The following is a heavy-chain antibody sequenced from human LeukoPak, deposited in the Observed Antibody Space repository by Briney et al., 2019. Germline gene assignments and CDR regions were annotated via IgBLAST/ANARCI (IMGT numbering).Heavy chain of an antibody. V-gene: IGHV3-21*01. J-gene: IGHJ4*02. CDR1: GFTFSSYS. CDR2: ISSSSSYI. CDR3: ARDRVSSSSRLDY. D-gene: IGHD6-13*01. Sequence: GGSLRLSSAASGFTFSSYSMNWVRQAPGKGLEWVSSISSSSSYIYYADSVKGRFTISRDNAKNSLYLQMNSLRAEDTAVYYCARDRVSSSSRLDYWGQGTLVTVSS.